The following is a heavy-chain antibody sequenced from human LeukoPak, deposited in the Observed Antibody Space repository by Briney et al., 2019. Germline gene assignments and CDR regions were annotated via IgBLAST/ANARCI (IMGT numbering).Heavy chain of an antibody. CDR2: ISYSGNT. V-gene: IGHV4-59*01. Sequence: SETLSLTCTVSGGSISNYYWSWIRQPPGKGLEWIGYISYSGNTKYNPSLRSRVSLLVDASEKQVSLQLSSVTAADTAVYYCARDRSATISFDYWGQGTLVTVSS. J-gene: IGHJ4*02. D-gene: IGHD6-25*01. CDR3: ARDRSATISFDY. CDR1: GGSISNYY.